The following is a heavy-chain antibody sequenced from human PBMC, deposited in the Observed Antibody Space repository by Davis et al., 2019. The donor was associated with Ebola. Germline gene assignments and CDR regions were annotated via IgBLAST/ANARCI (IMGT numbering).Heavy chain of an antibody. V-gene: IGHV1-69*13. Sequence: AASVKVSCKASASSFFRSAISWVRQAPGQGLEWMGGIIPFFGTANYAQKFQGRVAITADESTGTAYMELSSLRSEDTAVYYCAREGGNSGWYFDLWGRGTLVTVSS. CDR3: AREGGNSGWYFDL. CDR2: IIPFFGTA. CDR1: ASSFFRSA. J-gene: IGHJ2*01. D-gene: IGHD4-23*01.